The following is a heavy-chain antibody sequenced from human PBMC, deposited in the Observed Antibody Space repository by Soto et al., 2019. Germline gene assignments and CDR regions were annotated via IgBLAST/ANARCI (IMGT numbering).Heavy chain of an antibody. Sequence: QVQLEQSGAEVKKPGASVKVSCKASGYTFTSYYIHWVRQAPGQGLEWMGIINPSGGTTNYAPKFQGTVTMTIDTSTSPLYMELSSLRSEDTAVYYCTRGRQGGNGSGGSCYGTDYWGQGTLVTVSS. CDR3: TRGRQGGNGSGGSCYGTDY. CDR2: INPSGGTT. V-gene: IGHV1-46*03. CDR1: GYTFTSYY. J-gene: IGHJ4*02. D-gene: IGHD2-15*01.